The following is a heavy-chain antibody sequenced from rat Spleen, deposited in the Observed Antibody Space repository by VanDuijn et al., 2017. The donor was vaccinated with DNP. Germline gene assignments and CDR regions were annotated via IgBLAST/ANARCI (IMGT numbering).Heavy chain of an antibody. CDR3: ATHGDYGSYAYAMDA. Sequence: EVQLVESGGGLVQPGRSLKLSCAASRFTFSDYNMAWVRQAPKKGLEWVATISYDGGGTFYRDSVKGRFTISRDNAENTVHLQMNSLRSEDSATYYCATHGDYGSYAYAMDAWGQGTSVTVSS. V-gene: IGHV5-7*01. CDR2: ISYDGGGT. J-gene: IGHJ4*01. CDR1: RFTFSDYN. D-gene: IGHD1-3*01.